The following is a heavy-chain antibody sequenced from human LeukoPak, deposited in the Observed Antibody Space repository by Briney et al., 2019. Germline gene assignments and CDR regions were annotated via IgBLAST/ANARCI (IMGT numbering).Heavy chain of an antibody. CDR2: INHSGST. J-gene: IGHJ4*02. V-gene: IGHV4-34*01. CDR1: GGSFSGYY. CDR3: ARTLTYSGSYYVDH. D-gene: IGHD1-26*01. Sequence: SETLSLTCAVYGGSFSGYYWSWIRQPPGKGLEWIGEINHSGSTNYNPSLKSRVTISVDTSKDQFSLRLSSVTAADTAVYYCARTLTYSGSYYVDHWGQGTLVTVSS.